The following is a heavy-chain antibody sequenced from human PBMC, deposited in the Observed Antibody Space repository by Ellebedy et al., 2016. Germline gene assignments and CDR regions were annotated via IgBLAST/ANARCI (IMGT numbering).Heavy chain of an antibody. V-gene: IGHV3-13*01. Sequence: GESLKISCAASGFTFIHYDMHWVRQAPGEGLEWIAVVGTAGDTYYPGSVKGRFTISRENAKNSVHLQMNSLTAGDTAVYYCARGGTAAVPFYHYGMDVWGQGTTVTVSS. J-gene: IGHJ6*02. CDR2: VGTAGDT. CDR3: ARGGTAAVPFYHYGMDV. CDR1: GFTFIHYD. D-gene: IGHD6-13*01.